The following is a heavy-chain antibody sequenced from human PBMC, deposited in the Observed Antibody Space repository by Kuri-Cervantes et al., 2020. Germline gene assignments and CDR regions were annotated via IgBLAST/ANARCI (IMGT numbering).Heavy chain of an antibody. CDR2: ISNDGTKK. CDR1: GFAFRTYA. CDR3: ASSFRAPTPNDY. V-gene: IGHV3-30-3*01. D-gene: IGHD3-16*01. J-gene: IGHJ4*02. Sequence: GESLKISCVASGFAFRTYAMHWVRLAPGRGLEWLAVISNDGTKKYYADSLEGRFTISRDNSKNTLYLQMNSLRAEDTAVYYCASSFRAPTPNDYWGQGTLVTVSS.